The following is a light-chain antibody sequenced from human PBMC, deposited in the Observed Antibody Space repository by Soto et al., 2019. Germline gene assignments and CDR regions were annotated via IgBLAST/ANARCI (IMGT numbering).Light chain of an antibody. Sequence: EKGMTQSPATMSVSPGERDTLSCRASQSVSSNLAWYQQNPGQAPGLLIYGASTRATGIPATFSGSGSGTEFTLTISNLQSEDFAVYYCQQYNNWPLLTFGGGTKVEIK. J-gene: IGKJ4*01. CDR2: GAS. CDR3: QQYNNWPLLT. CDR1: QSVSSN. V-gene: IGKV3-15*01.